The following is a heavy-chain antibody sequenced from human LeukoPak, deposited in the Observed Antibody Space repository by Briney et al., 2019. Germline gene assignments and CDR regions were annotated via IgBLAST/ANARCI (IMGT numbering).Heavy chain of an antibody. CDR3: AKDLSSAWSFDY. D-gene: IGHD6-19*01. CDR2: TPYDGSNK. J-gene: IGHJ4*02. V-gene: IGHV3-30*02. Sequence: GGSLRLSCAASGFTFSSDGMHWVRQAPGKGLEWVSFTPYDGSNKYYADSVKGRFTISRDNSKNTLYLQMNSLRAEDTAVYYCAKDLSSAWSFDYWGQGTLVTVSS. CDR1: GFTFSSDG.